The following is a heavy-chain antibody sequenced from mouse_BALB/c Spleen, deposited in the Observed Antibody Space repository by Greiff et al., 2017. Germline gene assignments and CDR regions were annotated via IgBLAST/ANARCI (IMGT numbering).Heavy chain of an antibody. V-gene: IGHV2-6-5*01. CDR1: GFSLTDYG. CDR3: AKQRSWDVRYFDV. D-gene: IGHD4-1*01. CDR2: IWGGGST. Sequence: QVQLKQSGPGLVAPSQSLSITCTVSGFSLTDYGVSWIRQPPGKGLEWLGVIWGGGSTYYNSALKSRLSISKDNSKSQVFLKMNSLQTDDTAMYYCAKQRSWDVRYFDVWGAGTTVTVSS. J-gene: IGHJ1*01.